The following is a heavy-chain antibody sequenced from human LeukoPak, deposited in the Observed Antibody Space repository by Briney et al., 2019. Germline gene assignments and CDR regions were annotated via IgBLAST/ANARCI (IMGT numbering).Heavy chain of an antibody. V-gene: IGHV3-23*01. D-gene: IGHD1-26*01. J-gene: IGHJ4*02. CDR3: AKNPLVGATTWSDY. Sequence: GGSLRLSCAASGFTFSSYAMSWVRQAPGKGLEWVSAISGSGGSTYYADSVKGRFTISRGNSKNTLYLQMNSLRAEDTAVYYCAKNPLVGATTWSDYWGQGTLVTVSS. CDR1: GFTFSSYA. CDR2: ISGSGGST.